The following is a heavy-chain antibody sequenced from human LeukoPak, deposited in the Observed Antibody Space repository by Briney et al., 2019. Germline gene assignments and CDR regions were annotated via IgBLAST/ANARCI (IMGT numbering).Heavy chain of an antibody. CDR2: IKNDGSEK. V-gene: IGHV3-7*01. D-gene: IGHD6-19*01. CDR1: GFTFSSYW. Sequence: PGGSLRLSCAASGFTFSSYWMSWVRQAPGKGLEWVATIKNDGSEKYYVDSVKGRFTISRDNAKSSLYLQMNSLRGDDTAVYYCARDSSGNYWGQGTLVTVSS. CDR3: ARDSSGNY. J-gene: IGHJ4*02.